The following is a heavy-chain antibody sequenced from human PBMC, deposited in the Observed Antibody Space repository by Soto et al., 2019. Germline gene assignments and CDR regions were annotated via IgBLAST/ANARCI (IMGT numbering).Heavy chain of an antibody. D-gene: IGHD4-17*01. V-gene: IGHV5-51*01. CDR1: GYSFTSYW. Sequence: PGESLKISCKGSGYSFTSYWIGWVRQMPGKGLEWMGIIYPGDSDTRYSPPFQGQVTISADKSISTAYLQWSSLKASDTAMYYCARTMTTVTTNYWYFDLWGRGTLVTVSS. J-gene: IGHJ2*01. CDR3: ARTMTTVTTNYWYFDL. CDR2: IYPGDSDT.